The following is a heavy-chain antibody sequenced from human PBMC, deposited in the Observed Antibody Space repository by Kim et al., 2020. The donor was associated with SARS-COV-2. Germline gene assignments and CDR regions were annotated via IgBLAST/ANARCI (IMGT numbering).Heavy chain of an antibody. CDR1: GFTFSSYD. J-gene: IGHJ4*02. CDR2: IGTAGDT. Sequence: GGSLRLSCAASGFTFSSYDMHWVRQATGKGLEWVSAIGTAGDTYYPGSVKGRFTISRENAKNSLYLQMNSLRAGDTAVYYCARGTGDSSYRPGDYWGQGTLVTVSS. V-gene: IGHV3-13*01. D-gene: IGHD6-6*01. CDR3: ARGTGDSSYRPGDY.